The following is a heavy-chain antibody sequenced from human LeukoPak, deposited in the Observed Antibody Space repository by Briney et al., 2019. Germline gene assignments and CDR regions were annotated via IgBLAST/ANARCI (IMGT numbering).Heavy chain of an antibody. J-gene: IGHJ4*02. CDR3: ARRRGAVSGTQIFDY. V-gene: IGHV4-59*08. CDR1: GGSISSYY. Sequence: PSETLSLTCTVSGGSISSYYWSWIRQPPGKGLEWIGYIYYSGSTNYNPSLKSRVTISVDTSKNQFSLKLSSVTAADTAVYYCARRRGAVSGTQIFDYWGQGTLVTVSS. CDR2: IYYSGST. D-gene: IGHD6-19*01.